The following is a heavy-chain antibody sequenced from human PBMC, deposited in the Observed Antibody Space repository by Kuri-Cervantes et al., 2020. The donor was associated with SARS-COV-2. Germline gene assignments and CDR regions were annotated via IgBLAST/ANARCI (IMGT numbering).Heavy chain of an antibody. D-gene: IGHD4-17*01. Sequence: GESLKISCAASGFSFSNYAMSWVRQAPGKGLQWVATVTETGTITHYADSVKGRFTISRDNSKNTLYLQMNSLRAEDTAVYYCARDGDYGDPIYYYYGMDVWGQGTTVTVSS. CDR2: VTETGTIT. V-gene: IGHV3-23*01. CDR3: ARDGDYGDPIYYYYGMDV. J-gene: IGHJ6*02. CDR1: GFSFSNYA.